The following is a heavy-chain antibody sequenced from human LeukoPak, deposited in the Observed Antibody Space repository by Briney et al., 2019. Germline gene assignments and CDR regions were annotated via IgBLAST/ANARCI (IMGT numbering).Heavy chain of an antibody. CDR1: GFTFSSYA. CDR3: ERDGHDYYETYHQYLPH. D-gene: IGHD3-22*01. CDR2: ISGSGGST. Sequence: GGSLRLSCAAFGFTFSSYAMSWVRQAPGKGLEWVSAISGSGGSTYYADSVKGRFTISRDNAKNSLYLQMNSLRAEDTAVYYCERDGHDYYETYHQYLPHWPQGPLVTLPS. J-gene: IGHJ1*01. V-gene: IGHV3-23*01.